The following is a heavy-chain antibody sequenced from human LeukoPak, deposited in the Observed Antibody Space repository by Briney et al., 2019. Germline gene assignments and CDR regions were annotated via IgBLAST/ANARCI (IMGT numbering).Heavy chain of an antibody. CDR3: AKEIAVADLFDY. J-gene: IGHJ4*02. V-gene: IGHV3-30*18. CDR2: ISDGGSNT. Sequence: DPGGSLRLSCAVSGFTFSSYGMHWVRQAPGKGLEWVAVISDGGSNTYYADSVKGRFTISRDNSKSTLYLQLNSLRAEDTAVYYCAKEIAVADLFDYWGQGTLVTVSS. CDR1: GFTFSSYG. D-gene: IGHD6-19*01.